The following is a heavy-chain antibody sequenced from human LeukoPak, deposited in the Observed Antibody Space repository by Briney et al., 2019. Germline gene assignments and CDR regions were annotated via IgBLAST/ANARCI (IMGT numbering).Heavy chain of an antibody. J-gene: IGHJ4*02. CDR1: GFSISNDW. D-gene: IGHD3-10*01. V-gene: IGHV3-15*01. CDR3: TLIQGWGSGSYYRDF. Sequence: PGGPLRLSCEASGFSISNDWMSGVRQAPGKGLEWVARFKSRSAGETTDYAAPVKGRFTISRDDSKNTLYLQMNSLKTEDTAVYYCTLIQGWGSGSYYRDFWGQGTLVTVSS. CDR2: FKSRSAGETT.